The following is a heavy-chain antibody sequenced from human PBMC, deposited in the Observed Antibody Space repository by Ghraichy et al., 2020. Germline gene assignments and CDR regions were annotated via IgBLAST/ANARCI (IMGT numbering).Heavy chain of an antibody. CDR1: GFTVSSNY. CDR2: IYSGGST. J-gene: IGHJ4*02. D-gene: IGHD7-27*01. V-gene: IGHV3-53*01. Sequence: GGSLRLSCAASGFTVSSNYMSWVRQAPGKGLEWVSVIYSGGSTYYADSVKGRFTISRDNSKNTLYLQMNSLRAEDTAVYYCASLGDWGSGVFDYWGQGTLVTVSS. CDR3: ASLGDWGSGVFDY.